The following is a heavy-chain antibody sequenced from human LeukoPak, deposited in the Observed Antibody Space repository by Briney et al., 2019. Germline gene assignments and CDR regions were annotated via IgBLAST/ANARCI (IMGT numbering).Heavy chain of an antibody. CDR3: ASATDYFDY. CDR2: IYYSGST. CDR1: GGSISSYY. V-gene: IGHV4-59*01. D-gene: IGHD4-11*01. Sequence: SETLSLTCTVSGGSISSYYWSWIRQPPGKGLEWIGSIYYSGSTYYNPSLKSRVTISVDTSKNQFSLKLSSVTAADTAVYYCASATDYFDYWGQGTLVTVSS. J-gene: IGHJ4*02.